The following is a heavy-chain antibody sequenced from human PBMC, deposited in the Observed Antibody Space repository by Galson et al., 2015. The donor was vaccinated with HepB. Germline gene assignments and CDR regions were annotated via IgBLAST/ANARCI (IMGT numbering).Heavy chain of an antibody. CDR2: IIPIFGTA. D-gene: IGHD2-2*01. J-gene: IGHJ3*02. Sequence: SVKVSCKASGGTFSSYAISWVRQAPGQGLEWMGGIIPIFGTANYAQKFQGRVTITADESTSTAYMELSSLRSEDTAVYYCARGVVVPAAINHAFDIWGQGTMVTVSS. V-gene: IGHV1-69*13. CDR1: GGTFSSYA. CDR3: ARGVVVPAAINHAFDI.